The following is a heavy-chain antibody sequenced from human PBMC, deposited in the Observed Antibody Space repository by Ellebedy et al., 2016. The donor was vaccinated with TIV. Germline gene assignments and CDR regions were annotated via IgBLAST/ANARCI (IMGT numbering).Heavy chain of an antibody. Sequence: GESLKISCAASGFTFSSYSMNWVRQAPGKGLEWVSYISSSSSTIYYADSVKGRFTISRDNSKNTLYLQMNSLRAEDTAVYYCARDTCSTSCYGGLDYWGQGTLVTVSS. J-gene: IGHJ4*02. CDR1: GFTFSSYS. D-gene: IGHD2-2*01. CDR3: ARDTCSTSCYGGLDY. CDR2: ISSSSSTI. V-gene: IGHV3-48*01.